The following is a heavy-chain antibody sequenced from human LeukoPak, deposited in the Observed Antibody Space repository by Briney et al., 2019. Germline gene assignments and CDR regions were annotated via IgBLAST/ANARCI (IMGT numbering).Heavy chain of an antibody. CDR3: ARTFGLSSSHLDY. CDR2: ISWNSGSI. Sequence: GGSLRLSCAASGFTFDDYAMHWVRQAPGKGLEWVSGISWNSGSIGYADSVKGRFTISRDNAKNSLYLQMNSLRAEDMALYYCARTFGLSSSHLDYWGQGTLVTVSS. J-gene: IGHJ4*02. V-gene: IGHV3-9*03. D-gene: IGHD6-6*01. CDR1: GFTFDDYA.